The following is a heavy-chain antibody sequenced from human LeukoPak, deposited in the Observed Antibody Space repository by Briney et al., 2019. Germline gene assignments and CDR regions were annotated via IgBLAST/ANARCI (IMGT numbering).Heavy chain of an antibody. D-gene: IGHD2-2*01. CDR2: INPNSGGT. CDR1: GYTFTGYY. J-gene: IGHJ4*02. CDR3: ATLGYCSSTSCLHFDY. Sequence: ASVKVSCKASGYTFTGYYMHWVRQAPGRGLEWMGRINPNSGGTNYAQKFQGRVTMTRDTSISTAYMELSRLRSDDTAVYYCATLGYCSSTSCLHFDYWGQGTLVTVSS. V-gene: IGHV1-2*06.